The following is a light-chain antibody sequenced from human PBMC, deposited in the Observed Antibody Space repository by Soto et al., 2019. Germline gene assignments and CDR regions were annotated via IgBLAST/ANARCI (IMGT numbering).Light chain of an antibody. J-gene: IGLJ2*01. CDR2: DVS. CDR3: YSYTSSSTVL. CDR1: SSDIGGYNY. V-gene: IGLV2-14*03. Sequence: QSALTQPASVSGSPGQPITISCTGISSDIGGYNYVSWYQQLPGKAPKLMIYDVSNRRSGVSNRFSGSKSGNTASLTISGLQAEDEADYYCYSYTSSSTVLFGGGTKLTVL.